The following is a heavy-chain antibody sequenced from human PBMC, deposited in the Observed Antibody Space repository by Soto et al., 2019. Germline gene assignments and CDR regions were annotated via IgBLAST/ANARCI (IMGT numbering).Heavy chain of an antibody. CDR2: INAGNGNT. CDR3: ARDEGRYSYGSRY. Sequence: ASVKVSCKASGYTFTSYAMHWVRQAPGQRLEWMGWINAGNGNTKYSQKFQGRVTMTRNTSISTAYMELSSLRSDDTAVYYCARDEGRYSYGSRYWGQGTLVTVSS. V-gene: IGHV1-3*01. CDR1: GYTFTSYA. D-gene: IGHD5-18*01. J-gene: IGHJ4*02.